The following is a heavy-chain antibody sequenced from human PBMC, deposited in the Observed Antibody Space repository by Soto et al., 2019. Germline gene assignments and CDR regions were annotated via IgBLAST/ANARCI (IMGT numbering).Heavy chain of an antibody. CDR1: GYSFTSYW. J-gene: IGHJ6*02. CDR3: ATRRVTTKYYYGMDV. Sequence: GESLNISCNGCGYSFTSYWIGGVRQMPGKGREWMGILYPGYSDTRYSPFFQGQVTISADKSISTAYLQWSSLKASDTAMYYCATRRVTTKYYYGMDVWGQGTTVTVSS. D-gene: IGHD4-17*01. CDR2: LYPGYSDT. V-gene: IGHV5-51*01.